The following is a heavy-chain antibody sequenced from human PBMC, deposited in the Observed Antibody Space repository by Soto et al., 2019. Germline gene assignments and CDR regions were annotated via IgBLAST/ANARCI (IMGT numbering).Heavy chain of an antibody. J-gene: IGHJ3*02. Sequence: EVQLVESGGGLVKPGGSLRLSCAASGFTFSNAWMNWVRQAPGKGLEWVGRIKSKTDGGTTDYAAPVKGRFTISRDDSKNTLYLQMNSLKTEDTAVYYCTTGQSVDDFWSGYLHDAFDIWGQGTMVTVSS. D-gene: IGHD3-3*01. V-gene: IGHV3-15*07. CDR1: GFTFSNAW. CDR2: IKSKTDGGTT. CDR3: TTGQSVDDFWSGYLHDAFDI.